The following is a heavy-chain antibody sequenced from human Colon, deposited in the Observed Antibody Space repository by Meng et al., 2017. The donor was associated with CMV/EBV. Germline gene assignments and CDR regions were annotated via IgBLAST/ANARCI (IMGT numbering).Heavy chain of an antibody. V-gene: IGHV3-23*01. CDR2: ITGSGVTT. D-gene: IGHD6-19*01. Sequence: GESLKISCAASGFSFSNNAMSWVRQAPGKGLQWVSGITGSGVTTLYADSVKGRFTISRDNAKNSVYLQMNSLTVEDTAVYYCARAPPFVNGWYRNDLYNVMDVWGQGTTVTVSS. CDR1: GFSFSNNA. CDR3: ARAPPFVNGWYRNDLYNVMDV. J-gene: IGHJ6*02.